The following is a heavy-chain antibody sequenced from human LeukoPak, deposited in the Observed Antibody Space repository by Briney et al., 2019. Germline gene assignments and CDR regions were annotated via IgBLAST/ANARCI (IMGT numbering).Heavy chain of an antibody. D-gene: IGHD3-22*01. CDR1: GFHFYDYA. J-gene: IGHJ3*02. CDR3: AKSNYYDSRGYYYGVFDM. V-gene: IGHV3-9*03. Sequence: PGRSLRHPCAASGFHFYDYAMHWVGPAPGKGLEWVAGLSWNSGCIGYADSVKGRFTICRDNAKKSLYLQRNSLRGEDMALYYWAKSNYYDSRGYYYGVFDMSREGRMVTV. CDR2: LSWNSGCI.